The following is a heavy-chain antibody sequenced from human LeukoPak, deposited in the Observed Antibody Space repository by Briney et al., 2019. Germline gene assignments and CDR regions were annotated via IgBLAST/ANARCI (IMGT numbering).Heavy chain of an antibody. CDR3: ARVQYQLLIDY. D-gene: IGHD2-2*01. J-gene: IGHJ4*02. CDR1: GGSISSYY. V-gene: IGHV4-59*01. Sequence: SETLSLTCTVSGGSISSYYWSWIRQPPGKGLEWIGYIYYSGSTNYNPSLKSRVTISVDTSKNQFSLKLSSVTAADMAVYYCARVQYQLLIDYWGQGTLVTVSS. CDR2: IYYSGST.